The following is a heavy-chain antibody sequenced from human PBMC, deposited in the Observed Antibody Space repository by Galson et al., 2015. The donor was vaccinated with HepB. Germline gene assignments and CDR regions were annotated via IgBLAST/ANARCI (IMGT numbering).Heavy chain of an antibody. CDR1: GFTFSSYG. D-gene: IGHD4-23*01. Sequence: SLRLSCAASGFTFSSYGMHWVRQAPGKGLEWVAVISYDGSNQYYADFVKGRFTIARDNSKNTLSLQMNRLRAEDTAVYYCGKEANYGGHLVTEYWGQGTLVTVSS. CDR3: GKEANYGGHLVTEY. V-gene: IGHV3-30*18. CDR2: ISYDGSNQ. J-gene: IGHJ4*02.